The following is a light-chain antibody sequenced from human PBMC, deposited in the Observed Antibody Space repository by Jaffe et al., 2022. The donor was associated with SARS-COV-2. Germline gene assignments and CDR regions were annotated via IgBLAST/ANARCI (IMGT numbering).Light chain of an antibody. J-gene: IGKJ2*01. CDR2: AAS. Sequence: DIQMTQSPSSLSASVGDRVILTCRASQDIRSDLGWYQQKPGKAPKRLIYAASSLQTGVPSRFRGSGFGTEFALTISSLQPEDFATYYCQQHYIYPNTFGQGTKLEI. V-gene: IGKV1-17*01. CDR3: QQHYIYPNT. CDR1: QDIRSD.